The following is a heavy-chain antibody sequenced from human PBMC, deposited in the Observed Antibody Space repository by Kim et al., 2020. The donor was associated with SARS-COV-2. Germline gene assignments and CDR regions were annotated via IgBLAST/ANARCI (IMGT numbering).Heavy chain of an antibody. CDR1: GFTFSSYA. J-gene: IGHJ4*02. CDR2: ISYDGSNK. V-gene: IGHV3-30*04. D-gene: IGHD6-13*01. Sequence: GGSLRLSCAASGFTFSSYAMHWVRQAPGKGLEWVAVISYDGSNKYYADSVKGRFTISRDNSKNTLYLQMNSLRAEDTAVYYCAISSSWLSNPFDYWGQGTLVTVSS. CDR3: AISSSWLSNPFDY.